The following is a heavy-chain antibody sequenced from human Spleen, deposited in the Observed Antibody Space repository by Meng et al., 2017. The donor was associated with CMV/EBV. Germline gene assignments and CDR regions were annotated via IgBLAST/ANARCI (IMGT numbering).Heavy chain of an antibody. CDR2: INPSDSST. V-gene: IGHV1-46*01. Sequence: ASVKVSCKASGYTFTSYYMHWVRQAPGQGLEWMGIINPSDSSTDYAQKFQGRVTLTRDTSTSTVYMDLSSLRSEDTAVYYCARELRIGAREWYGAFDIWGQGTMVTVSS. CDR3: ARELRIGAREWYGAFDI. CDR1: GYTFTSYY. J-gene: IGHJ3*02. D-gene: IGHD6-6*01.